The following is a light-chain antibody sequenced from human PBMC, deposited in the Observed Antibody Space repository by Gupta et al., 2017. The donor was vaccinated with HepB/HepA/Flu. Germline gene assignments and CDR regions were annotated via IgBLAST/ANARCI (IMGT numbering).Light chain of an antibody. Sequence: IALTQSPGTLSLSPGERATLSCRASHNVNSNFLAWYQQKPGQAPRLLIYGVSSRATGIPDRFSGSGSGTDFTLTISGLEPEDFAVYYCQQYGSSPRTFGQGTKGE. J-gene: IGKJ1*01. V-gene: IGKV3-20*01. CDR1: HNVNSNF. CDR2: GVS. CDR3: QQYGSSPRT.